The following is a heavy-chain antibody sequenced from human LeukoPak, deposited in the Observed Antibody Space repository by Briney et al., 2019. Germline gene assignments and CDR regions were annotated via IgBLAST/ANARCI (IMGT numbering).Heavy chain of an antibody. J-gene: IGHJ4*02. D-gene: IGHD3-10*01. CDR2: ISRTSTTM. Sequence: QTGGSLRLSCAASEFTFSSYSMNWVRQAPGKGLEWVSYISRTSTTMFYADSVKGRFTISRDNAENSLYLQMNSLRAEDTAVYYCATERLSAEGFGELFWGQGTLVTVSS. CDR1: EFTFSSYS. CDR3: ATERLSAEGFGELF. V-gene: IGHV3-48*04.